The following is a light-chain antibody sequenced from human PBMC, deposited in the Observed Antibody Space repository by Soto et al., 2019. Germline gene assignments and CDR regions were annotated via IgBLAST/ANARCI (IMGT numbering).Light chain of an antibody. CDR3: SSHTSSSALV. V-gene: IGLV2-14*01. CDR2: EVS. J-gene: IGLJ2*01. CDR1: GSDVGGYKY. Sequence: QSVLTQPASVSGSPGQSITISCTGTGSDVGGYKYVSWYQQYPGKAPKLIIYEVSHRPSGVSNRFSGSKSGNTASLTISGLQAEDEADFYCSSHTSSSALVFGGGTKLTVL.